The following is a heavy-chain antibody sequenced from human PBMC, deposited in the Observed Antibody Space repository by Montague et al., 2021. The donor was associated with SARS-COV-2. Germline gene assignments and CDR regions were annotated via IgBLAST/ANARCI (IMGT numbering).Heavy chain of an antibody. CDR2: IYYSGST. D-gene: IGHD3-10*01. Sequence: SETLSLTCTVSGGSITSYYWSWIRQPPGKGLEYIGYIYYSGSTNYNPSLKSRVTISVDTSKNQFSLKLSSVTAADTAVYYCARVTTKRTRYGSGSYRGFDAFDIWGQGKMVTVSS. V-gene: IGHV4-59*08. J-gene: IGHJ3*02. CDR3: ARVTTKRTRYGSGSYRGFDAFDI. CDR1: GGSITSYY.